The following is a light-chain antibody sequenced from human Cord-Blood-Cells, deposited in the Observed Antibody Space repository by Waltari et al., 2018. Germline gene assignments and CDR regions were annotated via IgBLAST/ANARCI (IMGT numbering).Light chain of an antibody. Sequence: QSALTQPASVSGSPGQSITIPCPGTRNDVGSYNLVSGYQQHPGKAPKPMIYEGSKRPSGVSNRFSGSKSGNTASLTISGLQAEDEADYYCCSYAGSSTLVFGGGTKLTVL. V-gene: IGLV2-23*01. CDR2: EGS. J-gene: IGLJ2*01. CDR1: RNDVGSYNL. CDR3: CSYAGSSTLV.